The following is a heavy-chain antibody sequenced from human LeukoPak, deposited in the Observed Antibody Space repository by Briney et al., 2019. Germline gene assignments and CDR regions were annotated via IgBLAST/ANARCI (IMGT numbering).Heavy chain of an antibody. D-gene: IGHD6-19*01. CDR2: IYYSGST. V-gene: IGHV4-59*08. J-gene: IGHJ5*02. CDR1: GGSISSYY. Sequence: SETLSLTCTVSGGSISSYYWSWIRQPPGKGLEWIGYIYYSGSTNYNPSLKSRVTISVDTSKNQFSLKLNSVTAADTAVYYCGRARIAVTGTGINLDWFDPWGQGTLVTVSS. CDR3: GRARIAVTGTGINLDWFDP.